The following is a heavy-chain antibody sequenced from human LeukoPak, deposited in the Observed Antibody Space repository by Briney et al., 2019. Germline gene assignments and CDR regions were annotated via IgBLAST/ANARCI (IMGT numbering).Heavy chain of an antibody. J-gene: IGHJ4*02. Sequence: SETLSLTCTVSGGSISSDSYYWAWIRQPPGKGLEWIASIYYSGSTYYNPSLKSRVTISVDTSRNQFSLKLSSVTAADTAVNYCASLAVAGLSEGYWGQGTLVIVSS. CDR3: ASLAVAGLSEGY. CDR1: GGSISSDSYY. V-gene: IGHV4-39*01. CDR2: IYYSGST. D-gene: IGHD6-19*01.